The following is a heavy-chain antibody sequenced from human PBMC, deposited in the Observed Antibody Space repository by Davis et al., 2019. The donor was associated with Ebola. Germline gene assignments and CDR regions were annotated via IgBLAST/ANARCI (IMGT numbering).Heavy chain of an antibody. D-gene: IGHD3-10*01. J-gene: IGHJ4*02. CDR1: GGSFSSYY. V-gene: IGHV4-59*01. Sequence: MPSETLSLTCAVYGGSFSSYYWSWIRQPPGKGLEWIGYIYYSGSTNYNPSLKSRVTISVDTSKNQFSLKLSSVTAADTAVYYCARAAYYYGSGVDYWGQGTLVTVSS. CDR3: ARAAYYYGSGVDY. CDR2: IYYSGST.